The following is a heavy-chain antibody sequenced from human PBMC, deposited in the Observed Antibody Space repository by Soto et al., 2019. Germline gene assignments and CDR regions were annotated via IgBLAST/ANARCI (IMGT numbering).Heavy chain of an antibody. D-gene: IGHD3-10*01. J-gene: IGHJ5*02. Sequence: PSETLSLTCTVSGGSISSSSYYWGWIRQPPGKGLEWIGSIYYSGSTYYNPSLKSRVTISVDTSKNQFSLKLSSVTAADTAVYYCARAPNRFGNGWFDPWGQGTLVTVSS. CDR1: GGSISSSSYY. V-gene: IGHV4-39*01. CDR3: ARAPNRFGNGWFDP. CDR2: IYYSGST.